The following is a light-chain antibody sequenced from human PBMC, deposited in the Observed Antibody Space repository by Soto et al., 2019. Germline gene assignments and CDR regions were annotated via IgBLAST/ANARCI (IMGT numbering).Light chain of an antibody. J-gene: IGLJ2*01. Sequence: QSALTQPASVSASPGQSITISCTGASNDVGGSDYVSWYQQHPGKAPKLIIYGVSNRASGTSDRFSGSKSGNTASLTISGLQAEDEADYYCSSYTSSSTLLFGGGTKLTVL. CDR2: GVS. CDR3: SSYTSSSTLL. CDR1: SNDVGGSDY. V-gene: IGLV2-14*01.